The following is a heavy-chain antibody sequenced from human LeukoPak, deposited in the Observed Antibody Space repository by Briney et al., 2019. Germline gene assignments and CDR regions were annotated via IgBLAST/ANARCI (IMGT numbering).Heavy chain of an antibody. CDR3: AKDLGITMIVVVIADAFDI. Sequence: GSLRLSCAASGFTFSSYAMGWVRQAPGKGLEWVSAISGSGGSTYYADSVKGRFTISRDNSKNTLYLQMNSLRAEDTAVYYCAKDLGITMIVVVIADAFDIWGQGTMVTVSS. D-gene: IGHD3-22*01. V-gene: IGHV3-23*01. CDR1: GFTFSSYA. CDR2: ISGSGGST. J-gene: IGHJ3*02.